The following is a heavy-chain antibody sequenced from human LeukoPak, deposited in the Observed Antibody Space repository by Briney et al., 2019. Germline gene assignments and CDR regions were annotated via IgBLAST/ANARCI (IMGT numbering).Heavy chain of an antibody. J-gene: IGHJ3*02. D-gene: IGHD4-23*01. CDR2: INHSGST. CDR3: ARDRRYSYGGNSDAFDI. CDR1: GGSFSGYY. V-gene: IGHV4-34*01. Sequence: SETLSLTCAVYGGSFSGYYWSWIRQPPGKGLEWIGEINHSGSTNYNPSLKSRVTISVDTSKNQFSLKLTSVTAADTAVYYCARDRRYSYGGNSDAFDIWGQGTMVTVSS.